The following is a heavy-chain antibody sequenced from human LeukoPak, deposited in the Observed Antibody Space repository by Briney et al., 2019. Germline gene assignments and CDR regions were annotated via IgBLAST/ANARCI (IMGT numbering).Heavy chain of an antibody. Sequence: SETLSLTCTVSGGSLSSYYWSWIRQPAGKGLEWIGRIYTSGSTNYNPSLKSRVTISVDTSKNQFPLKLSSVTAADTAVYYCARARKDDDFWSGYYVDYWGQGTLVTVSS. J-gene: IGHJ4*02. CDR1: GGSLSSYY. CDR2: IYTSGST. D-gene: IGHD3-3*01. CDR3: ARARKDDDFWSGYYVDY. V-gene: IGHV4-4*07.